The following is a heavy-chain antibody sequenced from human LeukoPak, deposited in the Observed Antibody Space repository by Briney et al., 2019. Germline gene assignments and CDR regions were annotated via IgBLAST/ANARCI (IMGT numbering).Heavy chain of an antibody. D-gene: IGHD5-12*01. CDR3: AKGGGYDSSSRYYFDY. Sequence: GGSLRLSCAASGFTFSSYGMHWVRQAPGKGLEWVAVISYDGSNKYYADSVKGRFTISRDNAKNSLYLQMNSLRAEDTALYYCAKGGGYDSSSRYYFDYWGQGTLVTVSS. CDR2: ISYDGSNK. J-gene: IGHJ4*02. V-gene: IGHV3-30*18. CDR1: GFTFSSYG.